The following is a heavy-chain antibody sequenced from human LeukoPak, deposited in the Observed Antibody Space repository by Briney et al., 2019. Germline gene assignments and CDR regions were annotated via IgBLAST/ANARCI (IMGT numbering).Heavy chain of an antibody. CDR2: ISSGSRTV. Sequence: GGSLRLSCAASGFTFSTYAMNWVRQAPGKGLEWVSYISSGSRTVYHADSVKGRFTVSRDNGKNSLYLQMNSLRDEDTAVFYCARVGDGHRVLYFDYRGQGTLVTVSS. CDR3: ARVGDGHRVLYFDY. V-gene: IGHV3-48*02. CDR1: GFTFSTYA. J-gene: IGHJ4*02. D-gene: IGHD5-24*01.